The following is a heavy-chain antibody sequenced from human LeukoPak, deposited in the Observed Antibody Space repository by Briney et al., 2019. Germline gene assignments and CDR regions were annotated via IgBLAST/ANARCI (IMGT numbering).Heavy chain of an antibody. CDR1: RFTFSSYE. Sequence: GGSLRLSCAASRFTFSSYEMNWVRQAPGKGLDWVSYISSSGSTIYYADSVKGRFTISRDNAKNSLYLQMNSLRAEVTAVYYCARGSGYDPNFDYWGQGTLVTVSS. CDR2: ISSSGSTI. D-gene: IGHD5-12*01. J-gene: IGHJ4*02. V-gene: IGHV3-48*03. CDR3: ARGSGYDPNFDY.